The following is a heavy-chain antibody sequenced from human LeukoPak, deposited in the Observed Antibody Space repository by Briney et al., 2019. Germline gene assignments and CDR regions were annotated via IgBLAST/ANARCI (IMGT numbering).Heavy chain of an antibody. V-gene: IGHV3-7*03. J-gene: IGHJ4*02. CDR2: INQDGNDK. CDR3: AVTRTRGDY. CDR1: GFTFSNYW. D-gene: IGHD3-10*01. Sequence: GGSLRFSCTASGFTFSNYWMTWVRQAPGKGLEWVANINQDGNDKYYVDSVKGRFTISRDNTKSSLFLQMNSLRAEDTAVYYCAVTRTRGDYWGQGTLVTVSS.